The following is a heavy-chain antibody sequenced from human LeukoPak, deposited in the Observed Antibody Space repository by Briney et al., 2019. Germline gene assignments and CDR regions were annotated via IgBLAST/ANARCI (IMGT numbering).Heavy chain of an antibody. J-gene: IGHJ4*02. CDR3: ARQEKYSSGWYY. D-gene: IGHD6-19*01. V-gene: IGHV4-34*01. CDR2: INHSGST. CDR1: GGSFSGYY. Sequence: SGTLSLTCAVYGGSFSGYYWSWIRQPPGKGLEWIGEINHSGSTNYNPSLKSRVTISVDTSKNQFSLKLSSVTAADTAVYYCARQEKYSSGWYYWGQGTLVTVSS.